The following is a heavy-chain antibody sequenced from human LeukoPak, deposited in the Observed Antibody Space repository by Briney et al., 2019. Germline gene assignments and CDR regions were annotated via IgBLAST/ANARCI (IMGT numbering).Heavy chain of an antibody. CDR1: GYSFSNYW. D-gene: IGHD2/OR15-2a*01. J-gene: IGHJ3*02. CDR3: ARRTTTWAFDI. CDR2: IYPVDSDT. Sequence: GESLKISCKGSGYSFSNYWIGWVRQMPGKGLEWMGIIYPVDSDTRYSPSFQGQVTISADKSISTAYLQWSSLKASDTAMYYCARRTTTWAFDIWGQGTMVTVS. V-gene: IGHV5-51*01.